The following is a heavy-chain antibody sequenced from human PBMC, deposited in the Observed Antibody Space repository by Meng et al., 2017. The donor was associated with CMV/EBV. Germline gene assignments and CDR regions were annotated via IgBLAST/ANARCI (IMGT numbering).Heavy chain of an antibody. CDR1: GGSISSYY. CDR2: IYYSGST. CDR3: ARDNNWNSFDY. J-gene: IGHJ4*02. D-gene: IGHD1-20*01. Sequence: SETLSLTCTVSGGSISSYYWSWIRQPPGKGLEWIGYIYYSGSTNYNPSLKSRVTISVDTSKNQFSLKLSSVTAADTTVYYCARDNNWNSFDYWGQGTLVTVSS. V-gene: IGHV4-59*01.